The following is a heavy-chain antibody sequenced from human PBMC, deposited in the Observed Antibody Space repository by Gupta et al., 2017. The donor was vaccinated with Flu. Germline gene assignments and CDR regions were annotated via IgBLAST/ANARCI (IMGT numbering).Heavy chain of an antibody. CDR1: GFTVRTSA. Sequence: QVQVVESGGGVVQPGRSLRLSCEDSGFTVRTSAMHWVRQAPRKGLEWVSSISYDGRWKGYTDSVKGRFTISRDNSKNTLDLQMYSLRVEDTAVYYCVSAVGVKIFASWGQGTLVTVSS. CDR3: VSAVGVKIFAS. V-gene: IGHV3-30*03. CDR2: ISYDGRWK. D-gene: IGHD1-26*01. J-gene: IGHJ4*02.